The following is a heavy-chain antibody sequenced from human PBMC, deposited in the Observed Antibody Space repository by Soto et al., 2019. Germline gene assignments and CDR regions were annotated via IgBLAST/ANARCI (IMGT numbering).Heavy chain of an antibody. CDR3: AKDPAYSSSSMYYYGMDV. Sequence: EVQLLESGGGLVQPGGSLRLSCAASGFTFSSYAMSWVRQAPGKGLEWVSGISGSGGSTYYADSVKGRFTISRDNSKNTLYLQMNSLRAEDTAVYYCAKDPAYSSSSMYYYGMDVWGQGTTVTVSS. CDR1: GFTFSSYA. V-gene: IGHV3-23*01. D-gene: IGHD6-6*01. J-gene: IGHJ6*02. CDR2: ISGSGGST.